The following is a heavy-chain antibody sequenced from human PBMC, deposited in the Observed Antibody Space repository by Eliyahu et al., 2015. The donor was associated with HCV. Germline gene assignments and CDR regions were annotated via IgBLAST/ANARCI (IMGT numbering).Heavy chain of an antibody. CDR3: ARALGYSHAYYFDF. V-gene: IGHV2-70*15. Sequence: QVSLRESGPALVRPTQTLTLTCTFSGFSLNTSGMSVSWIRQPPGKALEYLARIDWDDDKYYTTSLNTRLTISKDTSRNQVVLTMTNMGPVDTATYYCARALGYSHAYYFDFWGLGTLVTVSS. CDR2: IDWDDDK. D-gene: IGHD5-24*01. CDR1: GFSLNTSGMS. J-gene: IGHJ4*02.